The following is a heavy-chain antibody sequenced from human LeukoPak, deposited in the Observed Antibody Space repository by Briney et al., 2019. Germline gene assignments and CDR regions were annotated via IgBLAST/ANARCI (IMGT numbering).Heavy chain of an antibody. J-gene: IGHJ4*02. CDR2: TYSSGTT. V-gene: IGHV3-66*01. Sequence: GGSLRLSCAASGFNVSNNYMHWVRQAPGERLEWVSVTYSSGTTYYADSVKGRFTISRDTSKNTLHLQMNSLRVEDTAVYYCAKGLEYSSSPDWGQGTLVTVSS. CDR1: GFNVSNNY. CDR3: AKGLEYSSSPD. D-gene: IGHD6-6*01.